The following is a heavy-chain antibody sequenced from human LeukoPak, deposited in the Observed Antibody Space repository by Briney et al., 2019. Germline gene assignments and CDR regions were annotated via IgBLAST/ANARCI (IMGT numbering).Heavy chain of an antibody. CDR1: GGTFSSYA. CDR3: ANNYYDSSGYYYRSRYYFDY. CDR2: IIPIFGTA. D-gene: IGHD3-22*01. J-gene: IGHJ4*02. Sequence: SVKVSCKASGGTFSSYAISWVRQAPGQGLEWIGGIIPIFGTANYAQKFQGRVTITADESTSTAYMELSSLRSEDTAVYYCANNYYDSSGYYYRSRYYFDYWGQGTLVTVSS. V-gene: IGHV1-69*13.